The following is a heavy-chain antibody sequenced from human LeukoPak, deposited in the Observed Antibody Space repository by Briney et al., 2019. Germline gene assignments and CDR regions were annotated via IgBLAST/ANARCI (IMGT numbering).Heavy chain of an antibody. D-gene: IGHD1-1*01. CDR3: ANHWAPNWNDYYYYMDV. CDR2: INSDGSST. J-gene: IGHJ6*03. V-gene: IGHV3-74*01. CDR1: GFTFSSYW. Sequence: GGSLRLSCAASGFTFSSYWMHWVRQAPGKGLVWVSRINSDGSSTSYADSVKGRFTISRDNAKNTLCLQMNSLRAEDTAVYYCANHWAPNWNDYYYYMDVWGKGTTVTISS.